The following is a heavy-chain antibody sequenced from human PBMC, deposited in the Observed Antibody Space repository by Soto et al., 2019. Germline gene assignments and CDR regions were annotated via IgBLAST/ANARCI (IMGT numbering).Heavy chain of an antibody. D-gene: IGHD1-26*01. CDR3: ARMSGTYYVPDY. CDR1: NASITSSGYY. J-gene: IGHJ4*02. V-gene: IGHV4-31*03. Sequence: QVQLQESGPRLVEASQTLSLTCTVSNASITSSGYYWSWVRQPPGKRLEWMGYIYHSVSTFYSPALQSRLTMSVDTSQNQFSLTLRSVTAADTAVYHCARMSGTYYVPDYWGQGTLVTVSS. CDR2: IYHSVST.